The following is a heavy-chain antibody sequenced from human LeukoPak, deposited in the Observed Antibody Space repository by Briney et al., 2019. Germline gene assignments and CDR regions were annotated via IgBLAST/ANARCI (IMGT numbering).Heavy chain of an antibody. Sequence: GGSLRLSCAASGFTFSSYAMSRVRQAPGKGLEWVSTIGGSGVNTYYADSVKGRFTISRDNSKNTLHLQMNSLRAEDTAVYYCAKDREAAAAPLNWFDPWGQGTLVAVSS. J-gene: IGHJ5*02. D-gene: IGHD6-13*01. CDR2: IGGSGVNT. V-gene: IGHV3-23*01. CDR1: GFTFSSYA. CDR3: AKDREAAAAPLNWFDP.